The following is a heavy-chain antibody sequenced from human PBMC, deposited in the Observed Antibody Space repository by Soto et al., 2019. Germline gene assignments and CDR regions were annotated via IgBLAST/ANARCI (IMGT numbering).Heavy chain of an antibody. CDR2: RFYVGAT. V-gene: IGHV4-30-4*01. D-gene: IGHD2-2*01. J-gene: IGHJ5*02. CDR1: GGSISRGGYY. CDR3: ARVVRFCSSPSCRGRNWSAP. Sequence: QVQLQESGPGLVEPSQTLSLTCSVFGGSISRGGYYWSWISQPPGKGLAWIGNRFYVGATYYNPSLKSRGTISVDTSKTQFALQLNSVTAAATGVYHCARVVRFCSSPSCRGRNWSAPWRQGALVTV.